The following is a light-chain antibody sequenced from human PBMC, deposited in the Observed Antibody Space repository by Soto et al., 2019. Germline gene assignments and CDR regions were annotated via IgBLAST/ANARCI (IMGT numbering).Light chain of an antibody. V-gene: IGKV1-6*01. CDR3: LQDINYPWT. Sequence: AIQLTQSPSSLSASVGDIVTITCRASQGIDSYLAWYQQRPGKVPQLLIYETSILQSGVSSRFSGSGSGTDFTLAISSLQPEDSATYYCLQDINYPWTFGQGTKVDIK. J-gene: IGKJ1*01. CDR2: ETS. CDR1: QGIDSY.